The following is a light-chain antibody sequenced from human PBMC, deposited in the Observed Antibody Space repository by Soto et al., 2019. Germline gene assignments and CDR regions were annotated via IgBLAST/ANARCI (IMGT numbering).Light chain of an antibody. Sequence: EIVLTQSPGTLSLSPGERATLSCRASQSVSSSYLAWYQQKPGQAPRILIYGASRRATGIPDRFSGSGSGTACTLTISRLEPEDFAVYSGQQYGSSPVTFGQGTRLEIK. CDR2: GAS. CDR3: QQYGSSPVT. V-gene: IGKV3-20*01. CDR1: QSVSSSY. J-gene: IGKJ5*01.